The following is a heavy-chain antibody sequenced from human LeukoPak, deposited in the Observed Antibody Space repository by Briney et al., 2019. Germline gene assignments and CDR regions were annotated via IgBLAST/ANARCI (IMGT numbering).Heavy chain of an antibody. CDR1: GFSLSTSGMC. V-gene: IGHV2-70*01. Sequence: SGPTLVNPTQTLTLTCTFSGFSLSTSGMCVSWIRQPPGKALEWLALIDWDDDKYYSTSLKTRLTISKDTSKNQVVLTITNMDPVDTATYYCARVYGSEYYFDCWGQGTLVTVSS. J-gene: IGHJ4*02. D-gene: IGHD5/OR15-5a*01. CDR3: ARVYGSEYYFDC. CDR2: IDWDDDK.